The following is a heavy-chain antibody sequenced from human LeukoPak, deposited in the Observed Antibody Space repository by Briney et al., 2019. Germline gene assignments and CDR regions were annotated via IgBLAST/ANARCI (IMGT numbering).Heavy chain of an antibody. CDR1: GYTFSDYY. V-gene: IGHV1-2*02. CDR3: ASLAHFDGSTYYPDF. J-gene: IGHJ4*02. CDR2: MHPDSGGT. D-gene: IGHD3-22*01. Sequence: VASVKVPCKASGYTFSDYYVHWLRQAPGQGLEWMGWMHPDSGGTNYAQKFQGRVTMTRDTSIATAYMDLSRLTSDDTALYYCASLAHFDGSTYYPDFWGQGTLVAVSS.